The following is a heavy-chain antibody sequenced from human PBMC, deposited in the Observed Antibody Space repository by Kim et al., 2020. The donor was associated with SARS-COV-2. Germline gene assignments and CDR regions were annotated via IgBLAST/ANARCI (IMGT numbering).Heavy chain of an antibody. CDR1: GFTFSNAW. V-gene: IGHV3-15*01. J-gene: IGHJ4*02. Sequence: GGSLRLSCAASGFTFSNAWMSWVRQAPGKGLEWVGRIKSKTDGGTTDYAAPVKGRFTISRDDSKNTLYLQMNSLKTEDTAVYYCTTVQTVDSVGSPLSYWGQGTLVTVSS. D-gene: IGHD2-15*01. CDR3: TTVQTVDSVGSPLSY. CDR2: IKSKTDGGTT.